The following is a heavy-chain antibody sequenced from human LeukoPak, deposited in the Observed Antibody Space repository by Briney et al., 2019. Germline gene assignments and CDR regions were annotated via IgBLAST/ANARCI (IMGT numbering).Heavy chain of an antibody. CDR2: MNPNSGNT. CDR3: ARLESDGGGTNY. J-gene: IGHJ4*02. D-gene: IGHD1-7*01. V-gene: IGHV1-8*01. Sequence: GASVKVSCKASGYTFTSYDINWVRQATGQGLEWMGWMNPNSGNTGYAQKFQGRVTMTRNTYISTAYMELSSLRSEDTAVYYCARLESDGGGTNYWGQGTLVTVSS. CDR1: GYTFTSYD.